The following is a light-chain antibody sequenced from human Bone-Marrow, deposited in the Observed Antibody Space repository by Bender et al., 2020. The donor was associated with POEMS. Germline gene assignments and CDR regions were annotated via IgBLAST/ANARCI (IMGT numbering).Light chain of an antibody. CDR1: KLGHKY. Sequence: SYELTQAPSVSVSPGQTATITCDGEKLGHKYVSWYQQKSGQSPVLVIYQDTTRPSGIPERFSGSNSGNTATLTISGTQALDEADYYCQTWDSSAAVFGGGTKLTVL. CDR2: QDT. CDR3: QTWDSSAAV. J-gene: IGLJ2*01. V-gene: IGLV3-1*01.